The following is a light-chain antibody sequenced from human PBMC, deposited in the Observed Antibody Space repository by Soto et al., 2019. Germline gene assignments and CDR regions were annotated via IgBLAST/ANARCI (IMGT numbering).Light chain of an antibody. CDR1: ESVSNW. CDR3: QQYNTYPRT. CDR2: KAS. V-gene: IGKV1-5*03. Sequence: DVQMTQSPSTLSASVGDRVTITCRASESVSNWLAWYQQKPGKAPNLLIYKASSLESGVPSRFSGSGSGTEFTLTINSLQPDDFATYYCQQYNTYPRTFGQGTKVEIK. J-gene: IGKJ1*01.